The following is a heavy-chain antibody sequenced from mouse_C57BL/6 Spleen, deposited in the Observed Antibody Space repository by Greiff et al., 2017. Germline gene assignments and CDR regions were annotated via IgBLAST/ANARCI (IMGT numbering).Heavy chain of an antibody. CDR2: IYPGSGST. J-gene: IGHJ4*01. CDR1: GYTFTSYW. V-gene: IGHV1-55*01. D-gene: IGHD1-1*01. Sequence: QVQLKQPGAELVKPGASVKMSCKASGYTFTSYWITWVKQRPGQGLEWIGDIYPGSGSTNYNEKFKSKATLTVDTSSSTAYMQLSSLTSEDSAVYYCASYGSSDAMDYWGQGTSVTVSS. CDR3: ASYGSSDAMDY.